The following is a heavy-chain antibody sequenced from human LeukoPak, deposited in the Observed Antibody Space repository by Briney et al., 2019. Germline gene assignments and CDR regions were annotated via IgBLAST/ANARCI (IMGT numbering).Heavy chain of an antibody. CDR3: ARHDDFWSGYYFGY. V-gene: IGHV4-39*01. D-gene: IGHD3-3*01. J-gene: IGHJ4*02. Sequence: SETLSLTCTVSGGSISSSSYYWGWIRQPPGKGLEWIGSIYYSGSTYYNPSLKSRVTISVDTSKNQFSLKLSSVTAAGTAVYYCARHDDFWSGYYFGYWGQGTLVTVSS. CDR1: GGSISSSSYY. CDR2: IYYSGST.